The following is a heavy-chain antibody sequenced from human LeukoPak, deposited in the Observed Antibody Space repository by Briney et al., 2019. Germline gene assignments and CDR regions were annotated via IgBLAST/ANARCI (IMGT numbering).Heavy chain of an antibody. V-gene: IGHV4-59*03. Sequence: SETLSLTCTVSGGSISTYYWSWIRQPPGKGLEWIGYIYNSGSTNYNPSLKSRVTISVDTSKNKFSLKLSSVTAADTAVYYCAKGGYSYGYDDDFDYWGQGNLVTVSS. CDR3: AKGGYSYGYDDDFDY. CDR1: GGSISTYY. D-gene: IGHD5-18*01. CDR2: IYNSGST. J-gene: IGHJ4*02.